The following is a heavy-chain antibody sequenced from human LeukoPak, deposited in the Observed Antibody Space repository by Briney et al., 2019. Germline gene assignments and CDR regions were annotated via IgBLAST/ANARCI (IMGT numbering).Heavy chain of an antibody. V-gene: IGHV3-7*03. CDR3: AKKGIVGATIDY. Sequence: GGSLRLSCAASGFTFSSYWMSWVRQAPGKGLEWVANIKQDGSEKYYVDSVKGRFTISRDNAKNTLYLQMNSLRAEDTAVYYCAKKGIVGATIDYWGQGTLVTVSS. J-gene: IGHJ4*02. D-gene: IGHD1-26*01. CDR1: GFTFSSYW. CDR2: IKQDGSEK.